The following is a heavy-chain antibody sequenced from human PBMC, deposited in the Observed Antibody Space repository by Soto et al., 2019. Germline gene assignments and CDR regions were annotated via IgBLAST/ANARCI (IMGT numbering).Heavy chain of an antibody. CDR3: AKDTRYADYVRWFDS. J-gene: IGHJ5*01. D-gene: IGHD4-17*01. Sequence: EVHLLESGGGLVQPGGSLRLSCTASGFTFSSYAMTWVRQAPGWGLEGVSGITASGGRTFYADSVKGRFTISRDNSRSTLYLQMNRLRAEDTAVYYCAKDTRYADYVRWFDSWGQGTLVTVSS. V-gene: IGHV3-23*01. CDR2: ITASGGRT. CDR1: GFTFSSYA.